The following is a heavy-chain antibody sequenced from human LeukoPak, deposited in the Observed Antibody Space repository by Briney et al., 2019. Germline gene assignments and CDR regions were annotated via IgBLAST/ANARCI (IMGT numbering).Heavy chain of an antibody. CDR2: IRSKANSYAT. Sequence: PGESLKISCAASGFTFSGSAMHWVRQASGKGLEWVGRIRSKANSYATAYAASVKGRFTISRDDSKNTAYLQMNSLKTEDTAVYYCLRSDDAFDIWGQGTMVTVSS. V-gene: IGHV3-73*01. J-gene: IGHJ3*02. CDR1: GFTFSGSA. CDR3: LRSDDAFDI. D-gene: IGHD5-12*01.